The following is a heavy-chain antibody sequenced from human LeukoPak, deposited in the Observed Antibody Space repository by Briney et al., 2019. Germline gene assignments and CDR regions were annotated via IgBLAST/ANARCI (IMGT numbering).Heavy chain of an antibody. CDR3: ARSGYCSSTSCYGLGRYYYYMDV. CDR1: GYTFTSYG. CDR2: ISAYNGNT. V-gene: IGHV1-18*01. D-gene: IGHD2-2*01. Sequence: GASVKVSCKASGYTFTSYGISWVRQAPGQGLEWMGWISAYNGNTNYAQKLQGRVTMTTDTSTSTAYMELGSLRSDDTAVYYCARSGYCSSTSCYGLGRYYYYMDVWGKGTTVTVSS. J-gene: IGHJ6*03.